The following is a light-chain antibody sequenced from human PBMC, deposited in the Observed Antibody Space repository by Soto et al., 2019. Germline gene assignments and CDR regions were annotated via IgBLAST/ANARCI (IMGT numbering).Light chain of an antibody. Sequence: QSVLTQPPSVSGAPGQTVTISCTGATFDVHWYQQFPGAAPIVLIYGNTNRPSGVPDRFSGSKSGTSASLAIAGLQAEDEGDYYGQSYDSSQSGWVFGGGTQLTVL. CDR3: QSYDSSQSGWV. CDR2: GNT. V-gene: IGLV1-40*01. J-gene: IGLJ3*02. CDR1: ATFD.